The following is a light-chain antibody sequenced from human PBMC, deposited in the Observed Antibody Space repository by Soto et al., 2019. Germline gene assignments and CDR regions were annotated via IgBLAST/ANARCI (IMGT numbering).Light chain of an antibody. CDR1: QSISSW. CDR2: DAS. Sequence: DIQMTQSPSTLSASVGDRVTITCRASQSISSWLAWYQQKPGKAPKLLIYDASSLESGVPSRFSGSGSGTEFTHTISSLQPDDFATYYCQQYNSYSWTLGQGTKVDIK. J-gene: IGKJ1*01. CDR3: QQYNSYSWT. V-gene: IGKV1-5*01.